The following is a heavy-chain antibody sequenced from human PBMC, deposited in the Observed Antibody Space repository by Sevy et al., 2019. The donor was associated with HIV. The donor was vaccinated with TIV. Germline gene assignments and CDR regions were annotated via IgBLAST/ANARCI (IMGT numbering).Heavy chain of an antibody. J-gene: IGHJ4*02. V-gene: IGHV3-23*01. D-gene: IGHD4-17*01. CDR3: AKVGRNGDCFDY. Sequence: GGSLRLSCAASGFTFSSYAMTWVRQAPGKGLEWVSVISSSGGSTYYADSVKGRFTISRDNSKNTLYLQMNSLRADDTAVYYCAKVGRNGDCFDYWGQGTLVTVSS. CDR1: GFTFSSYA. CDR2: ISSSGGST.